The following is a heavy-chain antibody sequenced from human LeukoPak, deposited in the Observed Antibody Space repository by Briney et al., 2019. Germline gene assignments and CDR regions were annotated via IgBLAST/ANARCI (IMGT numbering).Heavy chain of an antibody. V-gene: IGHV1-2*02. CDR1: GYTFTGYY. D-gene: IGHD2-2*01. CDR3: ARLEYCSSSSCYAERAFGTVENYFDY. Sequence: ASVKVSCKAYGYTFTGYYIHWVRQAPGQGLEWMGWINPNSGGTNYAQKFQGRVTMTRDTSINTAYMELSRLRSDDTAVYYCARLEYCSSSSCYAERAFGTVENYFDYWGQGTLVTVSS. CDR2: INPNSGGT. J-gene: IGHJ4*02.